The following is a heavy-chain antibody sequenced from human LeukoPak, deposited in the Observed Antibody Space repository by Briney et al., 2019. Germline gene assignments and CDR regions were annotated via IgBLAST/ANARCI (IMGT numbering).Heavy chain of an antibody. CDR3: ARGPRNDP. Sequence: ASVKGSCKASGYTFTSYYMHWVRQAPGQGLEWMGIINPSGGSTSYAQKFQGRVTMTSDTSISTAYMELSSLRSDDTAVYFCARGPRNDPWGQGTLVTVSS. CDR1: GYTFTSYY. CDR2: INPSGGST. J-gene: IGHJ5*02. V-gene: IGHV1-46*01. D-gene: IGHD1-14*01.